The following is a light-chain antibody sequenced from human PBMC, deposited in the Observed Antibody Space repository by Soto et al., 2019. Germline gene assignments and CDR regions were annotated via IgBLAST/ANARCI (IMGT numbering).Light chain of an antibody. CDR3: AAWDDSLNVPYV. J-gene: IGLJ1*01. CDR1: SSNIGSNT. Sequence: QSLLTQPPSASGTPGQRVTISCSGSSSNIGSNTVNWYQQLPGTAPKLLIYSNNQRPSGVPDRFSGSKSGTSASLAISGLQSEDEADYYCAAWDDSLNVPYVFGTGTKVNVL. V-gene: IGLV1-44*01. CDR2: SNN.